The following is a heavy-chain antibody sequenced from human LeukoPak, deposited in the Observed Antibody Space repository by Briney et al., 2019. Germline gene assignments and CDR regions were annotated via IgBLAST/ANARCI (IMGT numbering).Heavy chain of an antibody. CDR2: IDPAGTDT. Sequence: RGSLRLSCAASGFTVSSNYMSWVRQPPGRGLEWVANIDPAGTDTYYVDPVKGRFTISRDNAKNLVYLQMNTLRAEDTAVYSCGRFGYVAGIDLWGQGTLVTVSS. D-gene: IGHD6-19*01. J-gene: IGHJ4*02. CDR1: GFTVSSNY. CDR3: GRFGYVAGIDL. V-gene: IGHV3-7*01.